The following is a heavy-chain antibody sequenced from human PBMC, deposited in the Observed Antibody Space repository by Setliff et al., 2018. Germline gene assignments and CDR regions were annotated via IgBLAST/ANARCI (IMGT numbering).Heavy chain of an antibody. J-gene: IGHJ2*01. Sequence: ASVKVSCKASGYTFTSYYMHWVRQAPGQGLEWMGIINPSGGSTSYAQKFQGRVTMTRDTSTSTVYMELSSLRSEDTAVYYCARVAPKAVVAATYLPYWYFDLWGRGTLVTVSS. D-gene: IGHD2-15*01. CDR1: GYTFTSYY. CDR3: ARVAPKAVVAATYLPYWYFDL. V-gene: IGHV1-46*01. CDR2: INPSGGST.